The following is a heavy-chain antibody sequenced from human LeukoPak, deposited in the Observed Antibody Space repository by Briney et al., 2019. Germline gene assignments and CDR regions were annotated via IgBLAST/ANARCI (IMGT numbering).Heavy chain of an antibody. J-gene: IGHJ6*02. Sequence: GGSLRLSCAASGFTVSSNYMSWVRQAPGKGLEWVSVIYSGGNTYYADSVKGRFTISRDNSKNTLYLQMNSLRAEDTAVYYCARDDYGGKLPYYYYYGMDVWGQGTTVTVSS. D-gene: IGHD4-23*01. V-gene: IGHV3-66*01. CDR3: ARDDYGGKLPYYYYYGMDV. CDR1: GFTVSSNY. CDR2: IYSGGNT.